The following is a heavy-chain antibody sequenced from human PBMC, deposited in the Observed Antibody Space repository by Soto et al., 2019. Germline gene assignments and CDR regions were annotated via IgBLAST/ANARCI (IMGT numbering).Heavy chain of an antibody. CDR3: AKVPRYYYYMDV. J-gene: IGHJ6*03. V-gene: IGHV4-61*01. CDR2: IYYSGST. Sequence: PSETLSLTCTVSGGSISSSSYYWSWIRQPPGKGLEWIGYIYYSGSTNYNPSLKSRVTISVDTSKNQFSLKLSSVTAADTAVYYCAKVPRYYYYMDVWGKGTTVTVSS. CDR1: GGSISSSSYY. D-gene: IGHD1-1*01.